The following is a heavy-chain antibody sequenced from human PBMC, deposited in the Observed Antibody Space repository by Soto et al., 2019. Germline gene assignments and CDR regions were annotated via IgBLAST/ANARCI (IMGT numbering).Heavy chain of an antibody. CDR3: AKDGNYDYVWGSYRIPYYYYYGMDV. V-gene: IGHV3-23*01. Sequence: PGGSLRLSCAASGFTFSSYAMSWVRQAPGKGLEWVSAISGSGGSTYYADSVKGRFTISRDNSKNTLYLQMNSLRAEDTAVYYCAKDGNYDYVWGSYRIPYYYYYGMDVWGQGTTVTVSS. CDR1: GFTFSSYA. CDR2: ISGSGGST. J-gene: IGHJ6*02. D-gene: IGHD3-16*02.